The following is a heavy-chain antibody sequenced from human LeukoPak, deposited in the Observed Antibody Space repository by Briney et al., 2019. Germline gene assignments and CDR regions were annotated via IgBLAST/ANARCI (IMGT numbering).Heavy chain of an antibody. CDR1: GGSISSSSYY. J-gene: IGHJ4*02. V-gene: IGHV4-39*01. D-gene: IGHD5-12*01. Sequence: SETLSLTCTVSGGSISSSSYYWGWIRQPPGKGLEWIGTIYYSGSTYYNLSLKSRLTISVDTSKNQFSLKLSSVTAADTAVYYCARRRSDYYFDYWGQGTLVTVSS. CDR2: IYYSGST. CDR3: ARRRSDYYFDY.